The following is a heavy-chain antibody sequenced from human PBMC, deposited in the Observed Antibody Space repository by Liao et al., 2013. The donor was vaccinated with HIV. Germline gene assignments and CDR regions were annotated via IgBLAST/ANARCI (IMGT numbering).Heavy chain of an antibody. CDR3: ARQRVLMGFDAFDI. CDR2: LYTSGSS. D-gene: IGHD3-9*01. V-gene: IGHV4-61*02. J-gene: IGHJ3*02. CDR1: GYSVSSGDYY. Sequence: QLQLQESGPGLVKPSQTLSLTCTVSGYSVSSGDYYWTWIRQPAGKGLEWIGRLYTSGSSNYNPSFKSRVAMSIDTSKSQFSLILNSVTAADTAVYYCARQRVLMGFDAFDIWGQGTMVTVSS.